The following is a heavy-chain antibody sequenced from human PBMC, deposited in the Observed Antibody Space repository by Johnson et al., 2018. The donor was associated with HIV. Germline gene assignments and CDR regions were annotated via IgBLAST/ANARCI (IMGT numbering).Heavy chain of an antibody. Sequence: QMQLVESGGGVVQPGRSMRLSCAASGFTFSSYGMHWVRQAPGKGLEWVAVISYDGNNKYYADSVKGRFTISRDNSKNTLYLQINSLRAEDTAVYYCARVTSPVTTARYGAFDIWGQGTMVTVSS. J-gene: IGHJ3*02. CDR3: ARVTSPVTTARYGAFDI. CDR1: GFTFSSYG. CDR2: ISYDGNNK. D-gene: IGHD4-17*01. V-gene: IGHV3-30*03.